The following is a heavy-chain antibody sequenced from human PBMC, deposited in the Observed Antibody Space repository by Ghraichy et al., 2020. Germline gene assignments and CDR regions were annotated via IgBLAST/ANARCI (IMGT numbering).Heavy chain of an antibody. CDR1: GGSISSGGYY. Sequence: SETLSLTCTVSGGSISSGGYYWSWIRQHPGKGLEWIGYIYYSGSTYYNPSLKSRVTISVDTSKNQFSLKLSSVTAADTAGYYCARGAEARPGRSDYWGQGTLVTVSS. CDR2: IYYSGST. D-gene: IGHD6-6*01. CDR3: ARGAEARPGRSDY. V-gene: IGHV4-31*03. J-gene: IGHJ4*02.